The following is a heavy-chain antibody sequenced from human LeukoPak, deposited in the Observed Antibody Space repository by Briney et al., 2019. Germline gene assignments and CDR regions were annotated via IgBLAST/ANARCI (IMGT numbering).Heavy chain of an antibody. CDR2: IRYDGSNK. CDR1: GFTFSSYG. D-gene: IGHD3-22*01. CDR3: AKDRSMQFYDSSGAGVDY. V-gene: IGHV3-30*02. Sequence: GGSLRLSCAASGFTFSSYGMHWVRQAPGKGLEWVAFIRYDGSNKYYADSVKGRFTISRDNSKNTLYLQMNSLRAEDTAVYYCAKDRSMQFYDSSGAGVDYWGQGTLVTVSS. J-gene: IGHJ4*02.